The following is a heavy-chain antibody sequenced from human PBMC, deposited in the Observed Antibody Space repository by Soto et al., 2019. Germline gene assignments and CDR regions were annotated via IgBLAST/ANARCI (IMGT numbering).Heavy chain of an antibody. CDR3: ARGYSSGRFDY. D-gene: IGHD6-19*01. J-gene: IGHJ4*02. Sequence: ESGGGVVQPGRSLRLSCAASGFTFSSYAMHWVRQAPGKGLEWVAVISYDGSNKYYADSVKGRFTISRDNSKNTLYLQMNSLRAEDTAVYYCARGYSSGRFDYWGQGTLVTVSS. CDR2: ISYDGSNK. CDR1: GFTFSSYA. V-gene: IGHV3-30-3*01.